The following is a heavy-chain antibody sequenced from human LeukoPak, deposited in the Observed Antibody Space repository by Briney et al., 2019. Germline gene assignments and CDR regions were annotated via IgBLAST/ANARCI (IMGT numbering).Heavy chain of an antibody. D-gene: IGHD6-13*01. V-gene: IGHV4-34*01. CDR1: GGSFSGYY. CDR2: INHSGST. J-gene: IGHJ4*02. CDR3: TRAYSSSWTRFDY. Sequence: SETLSLTCAVYGGSFSGYYWSWIRQPPGKGLEWIGEINHSGSTNYNPSLKSRVTISVDTSKNQFSLKLSSVTAADTAVYYCTRAYSSSWTRFDYWGQGTLVTVSS.